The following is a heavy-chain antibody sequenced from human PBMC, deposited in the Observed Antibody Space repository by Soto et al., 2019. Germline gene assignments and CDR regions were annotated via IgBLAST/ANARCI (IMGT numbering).Heavy chain of an antibody. CDR2: ISSRSYTI. V-gene: IGHV3-48*02. J-gene: IGHJ6*02. Sequence: EVQLVESGGGLVQPGGSLRLSCAASGFTFSTYSMNWVRQAPGKALEWVSYISSRSYTIYYVDSVKGRFTISRDNAKNPLYLQMNSLRDEDTGVYYWARVGGSPENGMDVWGQGTGVTVSS. CDR3: ARVGGSPENGMDV. D-gene: IGHD3-16*01. CDR1: GFTFSTYS.